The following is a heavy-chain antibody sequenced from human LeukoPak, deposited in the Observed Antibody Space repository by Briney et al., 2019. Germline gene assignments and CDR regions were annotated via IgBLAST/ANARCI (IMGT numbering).Heavy chain of an antibody. CDR2: TYYRSKWYN. CDR1: GDSFSSNSAA. J-gene: IGHJ6*02. V-gene: IGHV6-1*01. Sequence: SQTLSLTCAISGDSFSSNSAAWNWLRQSPSRGLEWLGRTYYRSKWYNDYAVSVKSRITINPDTSKNQFSLQLNSVTPEDTAVYYCALSNGYYYYGMDVWGQGTTVTVSS. D-gene: IGHD2-2*01. CDR3: ALSNGYYYYGMDV.